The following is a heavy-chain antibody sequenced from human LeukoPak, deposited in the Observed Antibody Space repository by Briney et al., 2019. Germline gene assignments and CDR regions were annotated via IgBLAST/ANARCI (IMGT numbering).Heavy chain of an antibody. CDR1: GGSVSSGSYY. CDR2: IYHSGST. J-gene: IGHJ5*02. CDR3: ARDVKSSGYGDWFDP. D-gene: IGHD3-22*01. V-gene: IGHV4-61*01. Sequence: SETLSLTCTVSGGSVSSGSYYWSWIRQPPGRGLEWIGYIYHSGSTNYNPSLKSRVTISVDTSKNQFSLKLSSVTAADTAVYYCARDVKSSGYGDWFDPWGQGTLVTVSS.